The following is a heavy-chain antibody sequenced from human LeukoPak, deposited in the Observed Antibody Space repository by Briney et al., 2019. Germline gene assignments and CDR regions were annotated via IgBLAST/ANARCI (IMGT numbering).Heavy chain of an antibody. CDR1: GFTFRSYE. D-gene: IGHD1-1*01. CDR2: ITSSSTYT. V-gene: IGHV3-21*01. CDR3: VRCTFVLHKRCSAFDI. Sequence: GGSLTLSCEDSGFTFRSYEMNWVRQAPGKGLEWVSSITSSSTYTYYADSVKGRFTISRDNAKNSLFLQMNSLRAEDTAVYYCVRCTFVLHKRCSAFDIWGQGTMVTVSA. J-gene: IGHJ3*02.